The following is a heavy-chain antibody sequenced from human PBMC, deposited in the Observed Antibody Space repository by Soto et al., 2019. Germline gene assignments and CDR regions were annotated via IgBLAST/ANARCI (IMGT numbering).Heavy chain of an antibody. J-gene: IGHJ4*02. V-gene: IGHV3-23*01. Sequence: GSLRLSCAASGFTFSSYAINWVRQAPGKGLEWVSSFSGSGGNTYYADSVKGRFTISRDNSKNTLYLQMHSLRAEDTAVYYCAKDLTAVAGIFDYWGQGTLVTVSS. CDR3: AKDLTAVAGIFDY. CDR1: GFTFSSYA. CDR2: FSGSGGNT. D-gene: IGHD6-19*01.